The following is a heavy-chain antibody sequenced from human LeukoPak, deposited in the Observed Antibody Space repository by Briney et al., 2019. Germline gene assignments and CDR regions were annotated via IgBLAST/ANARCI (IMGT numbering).Heavy chain of an antibody. Sequence: GSLSLSCAASGFPFSSYSMNWVHQAPGKGLEWVSYISSSSSTIYYADSVKGRFTISRDNAKNSLYLQMNSLRAEDTAVYYCARVQPTRVWFGEKGGAFDIWGQGTMVTVSS. CDR1: GFPFSSYS. CDR2: ISSSSSTI. V-gene: IGHV3-48*01. J-gene: IGHJ3*02. D-gene: IGHD3-10*01. CDR3: ARVQPTRVWFGEKGGAFDI.